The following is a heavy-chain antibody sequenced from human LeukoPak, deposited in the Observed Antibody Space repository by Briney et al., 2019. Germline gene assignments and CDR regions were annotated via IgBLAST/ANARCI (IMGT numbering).Heavy chain of an antibody. CDR3: ARYNYGQYYFDY. Sequence: SETLSLTCTVSGGSISSYYWSWIRQPPGKGLEWIGYTYYSGSTNHNPSLKSRVTMSVDTSNNEFSLKLNSVTAADTAVYYCARYNYGQYYFDYWGQGTLVTVSS. D-gene: IGHD5-18*01. V-gene: IGHV4-59*01. CDR2: TYYSGST. J-gene: IGHJ4*02. CDR1: GGSISSYY.